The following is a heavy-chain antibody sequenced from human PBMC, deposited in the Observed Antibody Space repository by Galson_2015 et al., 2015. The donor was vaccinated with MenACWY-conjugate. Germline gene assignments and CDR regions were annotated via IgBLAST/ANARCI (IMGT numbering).Heavy chain of an antibody. J-gene: IGHJ3*01. Sequence: SLRLSCATSGFTFSNSWMGWVRQAPGKGLEWVANIKQDGSGKYYVDSVKGRFIISRDNAKNSLFLQRDSLRAEDTALYYCARAKEQWLSKTFDLWGQGTMVTVSS. CDR2: IKQDGSGK. D-gene: IGHD6-19*01. V-gene: IGHV3-7*01. CDR1: GFTFSNSW. CDR3: ARAKEQWLSKTFDL.